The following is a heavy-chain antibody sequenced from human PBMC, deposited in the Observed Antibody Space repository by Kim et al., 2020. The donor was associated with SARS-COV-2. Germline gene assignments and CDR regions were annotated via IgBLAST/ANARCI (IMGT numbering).Heavy chain of an antibody. CDR3: ARDSRYGSGSYYKRY. V-gene: IGHV7-4-1*02. CDR1: GYTFVNYD. CDR2: INTNTGNP. J-gene: IGHJ4*02. Sequence: ASVKVSCKASGYTFVNYDINWVRQAPGQGLEWMGWINTNTGNPTYAQGFTGRFVFSLDTSVSTAYLQISSLKAEDTAVYYCARDSRYGSGSYYKRYWGQGTLVTVSS. D-gene: IGHD3-10*01.